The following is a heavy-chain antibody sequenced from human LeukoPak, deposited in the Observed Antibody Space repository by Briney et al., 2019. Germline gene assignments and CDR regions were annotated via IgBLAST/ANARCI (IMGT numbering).Heavy chain of an antibody. V-gene: IGHV4-34*01. Sequence: PSETLSLTCAVYGGSFSGYYWSWIRQPPGKGLEWIGEINHSGSTNYNPSLKSRVTISVDTSKNQFSLKLSSVTAADTAVYYCARGLGYSYFDYWGQGTLVTVSS. CDR3: ARGLGYSYFDY. CDR2: INHSGST. CDR1: GGSFSGYY. D-gene: IGHD5-18*01. J-gene: IGHJ4*02.